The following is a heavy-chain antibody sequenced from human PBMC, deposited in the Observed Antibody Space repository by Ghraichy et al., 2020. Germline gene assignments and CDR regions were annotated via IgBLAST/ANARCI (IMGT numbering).Heavy chain of an antibody. V-gene: IGHV3-43*01. J-gene: IGHJ4*02. CDR3: AKGRGIFEY. D-gene: IGHD6-13*01. CDR1: GFTFDDYT. Sequence: GSLNISCAASGFTFDDYTMHWVRQAPGKGLEWVSLISWDGGSTYYADSVKGRFTISRDNSKNSLYLQMNSLRTEDTALYYCAKGRGIFEYWGQGTLVTVSS. CDR2: ISWDGGST.